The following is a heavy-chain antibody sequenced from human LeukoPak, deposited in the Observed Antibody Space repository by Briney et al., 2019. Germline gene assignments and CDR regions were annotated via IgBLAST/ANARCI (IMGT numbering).Heavy chain of an antibody. CDR2: ISWNSGSI. Sequence: PGGTLRLSCAASGFTFDDYAMHWVRQAPGKGLEWVSGISWNSGSIGYADSVKGRFTISRDNAKNSLYLQMNSLRAEDTAVYYCARDFDTAFDYWGQGTLVTVSS. J-gene: IGHJ4*02. CDR3: ARDFDTAFDY. D-gene: IGHD5-18*01. CDR1: GFTFDDYA. V-gene: IGHV3-9*01.